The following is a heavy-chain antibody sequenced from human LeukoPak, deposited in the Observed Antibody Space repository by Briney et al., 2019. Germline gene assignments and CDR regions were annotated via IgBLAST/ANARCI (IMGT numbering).Heavy chain of an antibody. V-gene: IGHV1-8*01. D-gene: IGHD2-2*01. Sequence: ASVKVSCKASGYTFTSYDINWVRQATGQGLEWMGWMNPNSGNTGYAQKFQGRVTLTRNTSISTAYMELSSLRSEDTAVYYCARNGRPAATSYYYYYYMDVWGKGTTVTVSS. J-gene: IGHJ6*03. CDR2: MNPNSGNT. CDR1: GYTFTSYD. CDR3: ARNGRPAATSYYYYYYMDV.